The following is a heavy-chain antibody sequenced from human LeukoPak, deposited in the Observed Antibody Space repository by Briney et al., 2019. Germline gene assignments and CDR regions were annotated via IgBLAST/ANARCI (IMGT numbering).Heavy chain of an antibody. D-gene: IGHD6-6*01. CDR1: GGSLSSSDYY. V-gene: IGHV4-39*07. Sequence: SETLSLTCSVSGGSLSSSDYYWGWTRQSPGRGLEWIGSISYSMTTYYDPSLKSRVTISVDTSKNRFSLKLTSVTAADTAVYYCARDSKETMYSSSSGFDYWGLGALVTVSS. CDR3: ARDSKETMYSSSSGFDY. CDR2: ISYSMTT. J-gene: IGHJ4*02.